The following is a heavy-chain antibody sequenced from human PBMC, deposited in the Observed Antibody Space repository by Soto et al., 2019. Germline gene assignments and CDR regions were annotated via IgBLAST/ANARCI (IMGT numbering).Heavy chain of an antibody. D-gene: IGHD3-22*01. J-gene: IGHJ5*02. CDR1: GGSILDSTYY. CDR2: IFYSGGT. Sequence: QLLLQESGPGLVKPSETLSLTCTVSGGSILDSTYYWAWIRQSPGKGLEWIGTIFYSGGTFYTPSLTSRATMSVDTSNNHFSLTLSSVTAADTAVYYCARQASGYYYGWFDPWGQGTLVTVSS. V-gene: IGHV4-39*01. CDR3: ARQASGYYYGWFDP.